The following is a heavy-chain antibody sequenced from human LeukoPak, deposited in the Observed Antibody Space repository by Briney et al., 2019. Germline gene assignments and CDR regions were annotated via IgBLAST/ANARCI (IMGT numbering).Heavy chain of an antibody. V-gene: IGHV4-59*01. CDR3: ARGGTVTGYYYYYYMDV. Sequence: PSETLSLTCTVSGGSISSYYWSWIRQPPGKGLEWIGYKYYSGRTNYNPSLKSRVTISVDTSKNQFSLKLSSVTAADTAVYYCARGGTVTGYYYYYYMDVWGKGTTVTVSS. D-gene: IGHD4-17*01. J-gene: IGHJ6*03. CDR1: GGSISSYY. CDR2: KYYSGRT.